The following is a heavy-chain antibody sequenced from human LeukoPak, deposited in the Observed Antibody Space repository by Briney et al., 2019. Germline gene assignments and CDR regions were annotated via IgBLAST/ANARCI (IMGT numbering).Heavy chain of an antibody. V-gene: IGHV3-30-3*01. Sequence: GRSLRLSCAASGFTFSSYAMHWVRQAPGKGLEWVAVISYDGSNKYYADSVKGRFTISRDNSKNTLYLQMNSLRAEVTAVYYCARDRDIVVVVAVPLCYYYGMDVWGQGTTVTVSS. J-gene: IGHJ6*02. CDR3: ARDRDIVVVVAVPLCYYYGMDV. D-gene: IGHD2-15*01. CDR2: ISYDGSNK. CDR1: GFTFSSYA.